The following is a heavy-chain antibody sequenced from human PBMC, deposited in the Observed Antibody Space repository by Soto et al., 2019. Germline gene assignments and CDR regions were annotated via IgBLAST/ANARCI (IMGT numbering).Heavy chain of an antibody. J-gene: IGHJ6*02. D-gene: IGHD3-16*01. CDR3: ARDWGAPGRGSALGYYYHFGMDV. CDR1: GFTFSTYW. CDR2: IKEDGSEA. V-gene: IGHV3-7*05. Sequence: EVQLVESGGGLVQPGGSLRLSCAACGFTFSTYWMNWVRQAPGKGLEWVANIKEDGSEAYYVDSVKGRFTISRVNAKNSLYLDMNSLRGEDTAVYYCARDWGAPGRGSALGYYYHFGMDVWGQGTTVTVPS.